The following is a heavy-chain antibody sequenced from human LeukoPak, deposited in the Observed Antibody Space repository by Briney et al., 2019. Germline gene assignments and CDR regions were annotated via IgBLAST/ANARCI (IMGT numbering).Heavy chain of an antibody. CDR1: GGSISSYY. V-gene: IGHV4-59*01. CDR3: ARGLVYCAGDCYPEKFQH. D-gene: IGHD2-21*01. J-gene: IGHJ1*01. CDR2: IYQSGST. Sequence: KPSETLSLTCNVSGGSISSYYWSWIRQPPGKGLEWIGYIYQSGSTKYNPSLKSRVTISGDTSKNQISLKLSSVAAADTAVYYCARGLVYCAGDCYPEKFQHWGQGTLVTVSS.